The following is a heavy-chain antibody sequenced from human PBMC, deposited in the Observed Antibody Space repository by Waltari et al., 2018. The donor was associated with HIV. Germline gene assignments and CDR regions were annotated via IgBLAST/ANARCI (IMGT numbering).Heavy chain of an antibody. CDR1: GYTFTTNS. CDR2: INTNTGNP. Sequence: QVQLVQSGSELKKPGTSVKLSCKSSGYTFTTNSLNWVRQALGQGLEWMDRINTNTGNPMYAQGFTGRFVFSLDTSVRPAYLQISSLKAEDTAVYYCVRDGGRSRAFDYWGQGTLVTVSS. J-gene: IGHJ4*02. D-gene: IGHD3-10*01. V-gene: IGHV7-4-1*02. CDR3: VRDGGRSRAFDY.